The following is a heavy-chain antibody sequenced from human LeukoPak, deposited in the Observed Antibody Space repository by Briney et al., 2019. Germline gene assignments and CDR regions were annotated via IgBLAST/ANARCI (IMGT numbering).Heavy chain of an antibody. CDR2: IYYSGST. CDR1: GGSISIYY. D-gene: IGHD3-9*01. J-gene: IGHJ3*02. V-gene: IGHV4-59*08. Sequence: PSETLSLTCTVSGGSISIYYWSWIRQPPGKGLEWIGYIYYSGSTNYNPSLKSRVTISVDTSKNQFSLKLSSVTDADTAVYYCARHRVLRYFDWLSYAFDIWGQGTMVTVSS. CDR3: ARHRVLRYFDWLSYAFDI.